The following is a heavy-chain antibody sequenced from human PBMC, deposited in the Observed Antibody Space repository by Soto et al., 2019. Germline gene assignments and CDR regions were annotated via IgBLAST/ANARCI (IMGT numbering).Heavy chain of an antibody. CDR3: ASGGLGSSWPDYYYYYGMDV. V-gene: IGHV1-46*01. CDR2: INPSGGST. J-gene: IGHJ6*02. D-gene: IGHD6-6*01. CDR1: GYTFTSYY. Sequence: ASVKVSCKASGYTFTSYYMHWVRQAPGQGLEWMGIINPSGGSTSYAQKFQGRVTMTRDTSTSTVYMELSSLRSEDTAVYYCASGGLGSSWPDYYYYYGMDVWGQGTTVTVS.